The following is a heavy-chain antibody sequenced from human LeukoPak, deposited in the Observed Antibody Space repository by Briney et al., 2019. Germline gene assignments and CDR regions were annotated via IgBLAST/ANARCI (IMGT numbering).Heavy chain of an antibody. CDR1: GFTVSNNY. CDR2: IYSGGST. Sequence: GGSLRLSCAASGFTVSNNYMTWVRQAPGKGLEWVSLIYSGGSTYYADSVKGRFTISRDNSKNTLHLQMNSLRAGDTAVYYCARAIFRAHDYWGQGTLVTVSS. CDR3: ARAIFRAHDY. J-gene: IGHJ4*02. V-gene: IGHV3-66*01. D-gene: IGHD3-10*01.